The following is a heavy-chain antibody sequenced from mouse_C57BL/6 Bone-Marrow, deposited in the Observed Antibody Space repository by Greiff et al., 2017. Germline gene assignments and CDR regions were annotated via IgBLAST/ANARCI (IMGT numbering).Heavy chain of an antibody. D-gene: IGHD2-4*01. CDR3: AIWDYDGFYYAIDD. V-gene: IGHV1-64*01. J-gene: IGHJ4*01. CDR2: IHPNSGST. Sequence: QVQLQQPGAELVKPGASVKLSCKASGYTFTSYWMHWVKQRPGQGLEWIGMIHPNSGSTNYNEKFKSKATLTVDKSSSTAYMQLSSLTSEDSAVYYFAIWDYDGFYYAIDDWGQGTSVTVSS. CDR1: GYTFTSYW.